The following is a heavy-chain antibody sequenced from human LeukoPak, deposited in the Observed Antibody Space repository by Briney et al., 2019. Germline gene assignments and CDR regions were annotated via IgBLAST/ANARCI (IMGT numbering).Heavy chain of an antibody. J-gene: IGHJ6*03. CDR2: ISSSSSYI. V-gene: IGHV3-21*01. CDR3: ARANFYCSSTSCYGNYYYMDV. CDR1: GFTFSSYS. D-gene: IGHD2-2*01. Sequence: GGSLRLSCAASGFTFSSYSMNWVRQAPGKGLEWVSSISSSSSYIYYADSVKGRFTISRDNAKNSLYLQMNSLRAEDTAVYYCARANFYCSSTSCYGNYYYMDVWGKGTTVTVSS.